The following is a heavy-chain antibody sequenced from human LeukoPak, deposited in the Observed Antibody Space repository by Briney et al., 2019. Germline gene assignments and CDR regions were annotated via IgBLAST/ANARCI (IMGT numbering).Heavy chain of an antibody. J-gene: IGHJ4*02. CDR3: ATAGQWRFDS. CDR1: GFTLSSYW. V-gene: IGHV3-74*01. D-gene: IGHD6-19*01. Sequence: QPGGSLRLPGAASGFTLSSYWMDLFGRAPGKGLGWVSRFIPDGGTTDYSHSVRGRYPISRDNANDTLYLQMNSLRADETAVYCWATAGQWRFDSWGLGTLVTVSS. CDR2: FIPDGGTT.